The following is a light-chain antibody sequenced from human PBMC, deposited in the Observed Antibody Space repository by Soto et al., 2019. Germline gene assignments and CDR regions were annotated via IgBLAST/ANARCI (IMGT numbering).Light chain of an antibody. CDR3: QQYYNWPLS. CDR2: GTS. Sequence: EIVMTQSPATLSVSPGERATLSCRASQSFSYYVAWYQQKPGQVPRLLLYGTSTRATGIPARFSGSGSGTEFTLTISSLQSEDSALYYCQQYYNWPLSFGRGTKVEIK. J-gene: IGKJ4*01. V-gene: IGKV3-15*01. CDR1: QSFSYY.